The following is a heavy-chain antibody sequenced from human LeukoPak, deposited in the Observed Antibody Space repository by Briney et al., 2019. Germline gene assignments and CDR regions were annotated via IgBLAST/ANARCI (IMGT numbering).Heavy chain of an antibody. D-gene: IGHD4-17*01. V-gene: IGHV1-2*02. Sequence: RASVKVSCKASGYTFTGYYMHWVRQAPGQGLEWMVWINPNSGGTNYAQKFQGRVTMTRDTSISTAYMELSRLRSDDTAVYYCARAVGLLRYRIFDYWGQGTLVTVSS. CDR3: ARAVGLLRYRIFDY. CDR1: GYTFTGYY. CDR2: INPNSGGT. J-gene: IGHJ4*02.